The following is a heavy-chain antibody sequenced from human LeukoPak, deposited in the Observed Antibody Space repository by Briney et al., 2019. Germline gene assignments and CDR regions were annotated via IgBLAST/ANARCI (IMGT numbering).Heavy chain of an antibody. D-gene: IGHD6-19*01. CDR2: INHSGST. J-gene: IGHJ4*02. V-gene: IGHV4-34*01. CDR1: GGSFSGYY. Sequence: SETLSLTCAVYGGSFSGYYWSWIRQPPGKGLEWIGEINHSGSTNYNPSLKSRVTISVDTSKNQFSLKLSSVTAADTAVYYCARGPRYSSGWYLYWGQGTLVTVSS. CDR3: ARGPRYSSGWYLY.